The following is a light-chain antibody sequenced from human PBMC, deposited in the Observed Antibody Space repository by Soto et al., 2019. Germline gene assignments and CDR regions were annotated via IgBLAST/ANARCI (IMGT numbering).Light chain of an antibody. CDR1: SSNIGAGYD. V-gene: IGLV1-40*01. Sequence: QSVLTQPPSVSGAPGQRVTISCTGSSSNIGAGYDVHWYQQLPGTAPKLLIYGNSNRPSGVPDRFSGSKSGTSASLAITGLQAEDEADYYCQSYDSSLSGYVGFGGGTNLTVL. J-gene: IGLJ2*01. CDR3: QSYDSSLSGYVG. CDR2: GNS.